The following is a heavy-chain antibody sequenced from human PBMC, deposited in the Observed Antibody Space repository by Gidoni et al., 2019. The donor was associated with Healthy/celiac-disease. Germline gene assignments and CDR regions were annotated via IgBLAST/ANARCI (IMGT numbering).Heavy chain of an antibody. J-gene: IGHJ4*02. CDR2: IYTSGST. CDR3: ARGTWAAADDY. CDR1: GGSISSGSYY. D-gene: IGHD6-13*01. Sequence: QVQLQESGPGLVKPSQTLSLTCTVSGGSISSGSYYWSWIRQPAGKGLEWIGRIYTSGSTNYNPSLKSRVTISVDTSKNQFSLKLSSVTAADTAVYYCARGTWAAADDYWGQGTLVTVSS. V-gene: IGHV4-61*02.